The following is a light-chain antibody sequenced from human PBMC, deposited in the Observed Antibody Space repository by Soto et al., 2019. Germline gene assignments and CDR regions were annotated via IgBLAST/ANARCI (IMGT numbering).Light chain of an antibody. V-gene: IGLV4-60*02. CDR3: ATWYSNTHKV. CDR1: SGHSTYI. CDR2: LDRSGSY. Sequence: QLVLTQSSSASASLGSSVKLTCILSSGHSTYIIAWHQQQPGKAPRFLMTLDRSGSYNRGSGVPDCFSGSSSGADRYLTNSNLQFEDEGDYYCATWYSNTHKVFGGGTKPTVL. J-gene: IGLJ3*02.